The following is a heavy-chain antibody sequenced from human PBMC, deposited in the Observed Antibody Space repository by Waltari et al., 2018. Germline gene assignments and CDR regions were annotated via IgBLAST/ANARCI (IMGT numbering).Heavy chain of an antibody. J-gene: IGHJ5*02. D-gene: IGHD1-26*01. CDR2: FDPEDGET. V-gene: IGHV1-24*01. CDR1: GYPLPELS. CDR3: ATLVVGATGWFDP. Sequence: QVQLVQSGAEVKKPGASVKVSCQVSGYPLPELSMHWVRKAPGKGLERMGGFDPEDGETIYAQKFQGRVTMTEDTSTDTAYMELSSLRSEDTAVYYCATLVVGATGWFDPWGQGTLVTVSS.